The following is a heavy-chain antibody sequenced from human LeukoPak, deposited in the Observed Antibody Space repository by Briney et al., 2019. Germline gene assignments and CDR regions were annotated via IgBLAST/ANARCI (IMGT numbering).Heavy chain of an antibody. Sequence: SETLSLTCAVYGGSLSGYYWSWIRQPPGKGLEWIGEINHSGSTNYNPSLKSRVTISVDTSKNQFSLKLSSVTAADTAVYYCARGVRGRYFDWLFKYYFDYWGQGTLVTVSS. V-gene: IGHV4-34*01. D-gene: IGHD3-9*01. J-gene: IGHJ4*02. CDR3: ARGVRGRYFDWLFKYYFDY. CDR1: GGSLSGYY. CDR2: INHSGST.